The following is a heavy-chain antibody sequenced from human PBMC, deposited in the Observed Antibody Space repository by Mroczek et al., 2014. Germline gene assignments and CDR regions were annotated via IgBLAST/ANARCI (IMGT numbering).Heavy chain of an antibody. V-gene: IGHV4-59*01. J-gene: IGHJ1*01. Sequence: QVQLQQWGPGLVKPSETLSLTCTVSGGSISSYYWSWIRQPPGKGLEWIGYIYYSGSTNYNPSLKSRVTISVDTSKNQFSLKLSSVTAADTAVYYCASARYSSSSRPPWESEYFQHVGPGHPGHRLL. CDR3: ASARYSSSSRPPWESEYFQH. D-gene: IGHD6-6*01. CDR1: GGSISSYY. CDR2: IYYSGST.